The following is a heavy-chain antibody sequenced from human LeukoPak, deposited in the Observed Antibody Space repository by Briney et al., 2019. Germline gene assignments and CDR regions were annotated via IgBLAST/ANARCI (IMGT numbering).Heavy chain of an antibody. Sequence: PGRSLRLSCAASGFTFSSYAMHWVRQAPGKGLEWVAVISYDGSNKYYADSVKGRFTISRDNSKNTLYLQMNSLRAEDTAVYYCARGTVVVVAATGWFDRWGQGSLVTVSS. D-gene: IGHD2-15*01. CDR2: ISYDGSNK. CDR3: ARGTVVVVAATGWFDR. CDR1: GFTFSSYA. J-gene: IGHJ5*02. V-gene: IGHV3-30*04.